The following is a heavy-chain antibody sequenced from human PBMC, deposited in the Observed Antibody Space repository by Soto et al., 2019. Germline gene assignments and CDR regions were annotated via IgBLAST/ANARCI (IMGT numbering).Heavy chain of an antibody. D-gene: IGHD5-12*01. CDR3: AREERGWLQVEGRMDV. J-gene: IGHJ6*02. CDR2: ISAYNGNT. CDR1: GYTFTSYG. V-gene: IGHV1-18*01. Sequence: ASVKVSCKASGYTFTSYGISWVRQAPGQGLEWMGWISAYNGNTNYAQKLQGRVTMTTDTSTSTAYMELRSLRSDDTAVYYCAREERGWLQVEGRMDVWGQGTTVTVSS.